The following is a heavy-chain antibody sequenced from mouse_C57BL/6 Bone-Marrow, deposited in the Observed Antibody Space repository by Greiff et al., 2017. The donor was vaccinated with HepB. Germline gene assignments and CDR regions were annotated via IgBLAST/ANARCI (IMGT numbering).Heavy chain of an antibody. CDR2: IRNKANGYTP. Sequence: EVNLVESGGGLVQPGGSLSLSCAASGFTFTDYYMSWVRQPPGKALEWLGFIRNKANGYTPEYSASVKGRFTISRDNSQSILYLQMNALRAEDSATYDCARSFWFAYWGQGTLVTVSA. CDR1: GFTFTDYY. J-gene: IGHJ3*01. V-gene: IGHV7-3*01. CDR3: ARSFWFAY.